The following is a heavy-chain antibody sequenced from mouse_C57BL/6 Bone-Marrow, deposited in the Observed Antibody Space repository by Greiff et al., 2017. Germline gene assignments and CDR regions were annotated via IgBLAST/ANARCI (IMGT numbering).Heavy chain of an antibody. D-gene: IGHD1-3*01. CDR2: IDPENGDT. J-gene: IGHJ4*01. V-gene: IGHV14-4*01. CDR3: TIKRLPPHYYAMDY. Sequence: EVQLQQSGAELVRPGASVKLSCTASGFNIKDDYMHWVKQRPEQGLEWIGWIDPENGDTEYASKFQGKATITADTSSNTAYLQLSSLTSEDTAVYYCTIKRLPPHYYAMDYWGQGTSVTVSS. CDR1: GFNIKDDY.